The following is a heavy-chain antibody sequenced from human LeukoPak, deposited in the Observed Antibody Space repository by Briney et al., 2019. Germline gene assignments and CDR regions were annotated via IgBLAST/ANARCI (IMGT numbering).Heavy chain of an antibody. D-gene: IGHD4-11*01. CDR2: IYYTGTTYSGST. V-gene: IGHV4-30-4*07. CDR3: ARDRPYRYYFDY. CDR1: GGSISSGGYS. Sequence: SETLSLTCAVSGGSISSGGYSWNWIRQPPGKGLEWIGSIYYTGTTYSGSTYYNPSLKSRVTISVDTSENQFSLKLSSVTAADTAVYYCARDRPYRYYFDYWGQGTLVTVSS. J-gene: IGHJ4*02.